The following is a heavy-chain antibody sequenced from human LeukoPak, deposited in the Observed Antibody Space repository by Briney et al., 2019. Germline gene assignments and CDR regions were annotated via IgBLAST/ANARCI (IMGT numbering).Heavy chain of an antibody. CDR2: ISYDGSNK. J-gene: IGHJ4*02. Sequence: GGSLRLSCAASGLTFSSYGMHWVRQAPGKGLEWVAVISYDGSNKYYADSVKGRFTISRDNSKNTLYLQMNSLRAEDTAVYYCAKELELLDYWGQGTLVTVSS. CDR1: GLTFSSYG. CDR3: AKELELLDY. D-gene: IGHD1-7*01. V-gene: IGHV3-30*18.